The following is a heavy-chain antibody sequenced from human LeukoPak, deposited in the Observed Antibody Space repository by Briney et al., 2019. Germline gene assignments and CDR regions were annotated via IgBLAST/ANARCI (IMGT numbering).Heavy chain of an antibody. V-gene: IGHV1-58*01. J-gene: IGHJ4*02. D-gene: IGHD2-15*01. CDR2: IVVGSGNT. CDR1: GFTFTSSA. Sequence: SVKVSCKASGFTFTSSAVQWVRQARGRRLEWIGWIVVGSGNTNYAQKFQERVTITRDMSTSTAYMELSSLRSEDTAVYYCAAAVLGYCSGGSCYGGFDYWGQGTLVTVSS. CDR3: AAAVLGYCSGGSCYGGFDY.